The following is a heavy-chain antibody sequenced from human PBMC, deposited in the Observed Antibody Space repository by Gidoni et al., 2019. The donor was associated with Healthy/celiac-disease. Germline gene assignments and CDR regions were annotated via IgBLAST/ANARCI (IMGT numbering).Heavy chain of an antibody. Sequence: QVQLQQWGAGLLKPSETLSLTCAVYGGSFSGYYWSWIRQPPGKGLEWIGEINHSGSTNYNPSLKSRVTISVDTSKNQFSLKLSSVTAADTAVYYCARGRIDDYVWGSYRYRYWFDPWGQGTLVTVSS. CDR2: INHSGST. J-gene: IGHJ5*02. CDR1: GGSFSGYY. D-gene: IGHD3-16*02. CDR3: ARGRIDDYVWGSYRYRYWFDP. V-gene: IGHV4-34*01.